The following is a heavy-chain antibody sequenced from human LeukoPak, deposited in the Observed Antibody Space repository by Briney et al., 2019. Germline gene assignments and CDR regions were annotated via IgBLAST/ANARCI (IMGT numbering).Heavy chain of an antibody. Sequence: SETLSLTCAVSGYSISSGYYWGWIRQPPGKGLEWIGSIYHSGSTYYNPSLKSRVTISVDTSKNQFSLKLSSVTAADTAVYYCARHVGSSSWYGRWFDPWGQGTLVTVSS. J-gene: IGHJ5*02. CDR1: GYSISSGYY. V-gene: IGHV4-38-2*01. CDR2: IYHSGST. CDR3: ARHVGSSSWYGRWFDP. D-gene: IGHD6-13*01.